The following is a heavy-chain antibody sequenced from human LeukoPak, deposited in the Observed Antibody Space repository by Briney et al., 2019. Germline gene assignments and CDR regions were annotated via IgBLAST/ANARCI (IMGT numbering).Heavy chain of an antibody. CDR1: GGSFSGYY. CDR3: ARRGGYSYGYGY. D-gene: IGHD5-18*01. Sequence: SETLSLTCAVYGGSFSGYYWSWIRQPPGKGLEWIGEINHSGSTNYNPSLKSRVTISVDTSKNQFSLKLSSVTAADTAVYYCARRGGYSYGYGYWGQETLVTVSS. V-gene: IGHV4-34*01. CDR2: INHSGST. J-gene: IGHJ4*02.